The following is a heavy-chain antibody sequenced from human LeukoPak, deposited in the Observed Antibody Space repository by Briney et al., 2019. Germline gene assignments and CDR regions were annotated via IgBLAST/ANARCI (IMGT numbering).Heavy chain of an antibody. CDR2: IYTSGSP. CDR3: ARWIAARPWHDAFDI. J-gene: IGHJ3*02. CDR1: GVSMTSYY. D-gene: IGHD6-6*01. Sequence: PSETLSLTCTVSGVSMTSYYWTWIRQPAGRGLEWIGRIYTSGSPNYNPSLRSRVSMSVDTSKNQFSLKLSSVTAADTAVYYCARWIAARPWHDAFDIWGQGTMVTVSS. V-gene: IGHV4-4*07.